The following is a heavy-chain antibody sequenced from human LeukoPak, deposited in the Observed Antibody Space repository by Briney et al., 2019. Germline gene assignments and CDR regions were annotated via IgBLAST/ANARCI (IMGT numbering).Heavy chain of an antibody. CDR1: GFTFSSYS. CDR2: ISSSSSYI. J-gene: IGHJ4*02. CDR3: AKGVGRMVRGVMLY. V-gene: IGHV3-21*04. D-gene: IGHD3-10*01. Sequence: GGSLRLSCAASGFTFSSYSMNWVRQAPGKGLEWVSSISSSSSYIYYADSVKGRFTISRDNAKNSLYLQMNSLRAEDTALYYCAKGVGRMVRGVMLYWGQGTLVTASS.